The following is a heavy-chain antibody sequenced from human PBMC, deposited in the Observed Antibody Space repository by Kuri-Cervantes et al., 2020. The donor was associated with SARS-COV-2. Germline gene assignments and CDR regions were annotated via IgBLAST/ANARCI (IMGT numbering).Heavy chain of an antibody. CDR2: ISGSGGST. J-gene: IGHJ4*02. CDR3: ARGGSGSYYSHFDY. V-gene: IGHV3-23*01. D-gene: IGHD1-26*01. CDR1: GFTFSSYA. Sequence: GESLKISCAASGFTFSSYAMSWVRQAPGKGLEWVSAISGSGGSTYYADSVKGRFTISRDNSKNTLYLQMNSLRAEDTAVYYCARGGSGSYYSHFDYWGQGTLVTVSS.